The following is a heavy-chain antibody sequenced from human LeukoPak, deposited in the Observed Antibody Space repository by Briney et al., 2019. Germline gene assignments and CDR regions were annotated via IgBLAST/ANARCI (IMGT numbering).Heavy chain of an antibody. CDR2: IKSKTDGGTT. CDR1: GFTFRNAW. D-gene: IGHD3-16*01. J-gene: IGHJ6*04. Sequence: TGGSLRLSCAASGFTFRNAWMRWVRQAPGKGLEWVGRIKSKTDGGTTDYAAPVKGRFTISRDDSKNTLYLQMNSLKTEDTAVYYCTTAPYGEFGGVNADVWGKGTTVTVSS. CDR3: TTAPYGEFGGVNADV. V-gene: IGHV3-15*01.